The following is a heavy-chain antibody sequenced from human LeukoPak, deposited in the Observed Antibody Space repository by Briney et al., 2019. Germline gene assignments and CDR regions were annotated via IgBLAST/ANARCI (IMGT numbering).Heavy chain of an antibody. D-gene: IGHD2-2*01. Sequence: GGSLRLSCAASGFTFSSYWMSWVRQAPGKGLEWVANIKQDGSEKYYVDSVKGRFNISRDNAKNSLYLQMNSLRAEETAVYYCARDHCSSTGCYLSSHFDPWGQGTRVTVSS. V-gene: IGHV3-7*01. CDR1: GFTFSSYW. J-gene: IGHJ5*02. CDR3: ARDHCSSTGCYLSSHFDP. CDR2: IKQDGSEK.